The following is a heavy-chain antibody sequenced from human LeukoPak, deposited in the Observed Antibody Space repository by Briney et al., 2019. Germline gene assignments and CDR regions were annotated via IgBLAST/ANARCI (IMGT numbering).Heavy chain of an antibody. CDR1: GGSFSGYY. Sequence: PSETLSLTCAVYGGSFSGYYWSWIRQPPGKGLGWIGEINHSGSTNYNPSLKSRVTISVDTSKNQFPLKLSSVTAADTAVHYCARESRLYQDAFDIWGQGTMVTVSS. V-gene: IGHV4-34*01. J-gene: IGHJ3*02. D-gene: IGHD2-15*01. CDR2: INHSGST. CDR3: ARESRLYQDAFDI.